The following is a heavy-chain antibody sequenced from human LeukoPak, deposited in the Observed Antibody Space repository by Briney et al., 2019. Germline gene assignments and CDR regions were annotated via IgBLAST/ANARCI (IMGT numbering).Heavy chain of an antibody. CDR3: ARRANSGWPGRIDY. CDR1: GYTFTGYY. V-gene: IGHV1-2*04. CDR2: INPNSGGT. D-gene: IGHD6-19*01. J-gene: IGHJ4*02. Sequence: ASVKVSCKASGYTFTGYYMHWVRQAPGQGLEWMGWINPNSGGTNYAQKFQGWVTMTRDTSISTAYMELSRLRSDDTAVYYCARRANSGWPGRIDYWGQGTLVTVSS.